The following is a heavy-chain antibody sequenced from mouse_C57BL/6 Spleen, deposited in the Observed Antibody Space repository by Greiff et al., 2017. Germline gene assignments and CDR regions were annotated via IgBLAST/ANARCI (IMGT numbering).Heavy chain of an antibody. CDR1: GYTFTSYG. Sequence: QVQLKESGAELARPGASVKLSCKASGYTFTSYGISWVKQRTGQGLEWIGEIYPRSGNTYYNEKFKGKATLTADKSSSTAYMELRSLTSEDSAVYFCARCDYNYYAMDYWGQGTSVTVSS. CDR2: IYPRSGNT. J-gene: IGHJ4*01. CDR3: ARCDYNYYAMDY. V-gene: IGHV1-81*01. D-gene: IGHD2-4*01.